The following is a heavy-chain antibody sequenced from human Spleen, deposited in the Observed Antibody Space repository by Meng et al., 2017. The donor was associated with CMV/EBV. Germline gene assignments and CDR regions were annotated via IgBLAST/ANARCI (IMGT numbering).Heavy chain of an antibody. CDR2: ISSSSSYI. CDR3: AKAGDSSPRYYYYGMDV. J-gene: IGHJ6*02. V-gene: IGHV3-21*01. Sequence: GGSLRLSCAASGFTLSLYSMNWVRQAPGKGLEWVSSISSSSSYIYYADSVKGRFTISRDNAKNSLYLQMDSLRAEDTAVYYCAKAGDSSPRYYYYGMDVWGQGTTVTVSS. CDR1: GFTLSLYS. D-gene: IGHD2-21*02.